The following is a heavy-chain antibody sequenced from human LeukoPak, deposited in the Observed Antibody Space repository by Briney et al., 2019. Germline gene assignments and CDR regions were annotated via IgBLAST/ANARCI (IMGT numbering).Heavy chain of an antibody. CDR3: ARELELVDIAARTDAFDI. Sequence: RASVKVSCKASGYTLTGYYMHWVRQAPGQGLEWMGWINPNSGGTNYAQKFQGRVTMTRDTSISTAYMELSRLRSDDTAVYYCARELELVDIAARTDAFDIWGQGTMVTVSS. V-gene: IGHV1-2*02. CDR2: INPNSGGT. J-gene: IGHJ3*02. D-gene: IGHD6-6*01. CDR1: GYTLTGYY.